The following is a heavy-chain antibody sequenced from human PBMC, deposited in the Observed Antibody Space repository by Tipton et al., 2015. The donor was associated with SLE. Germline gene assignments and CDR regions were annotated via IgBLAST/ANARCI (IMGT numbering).Heavy chain of an antibody. CDR2: IYYSGST. V-gene: IGHV4-39*07. Sequence: TLSLTCTVSGGSISSCSYYWGWIRQPPGKGLEWIGSIYYSGSTYYNPSLKSRVTISVDTSKNQFSLKLSSVTAADTAVYYCARGHYYYGSGSYLNWFDPWGQGTLVTVSS. CDR1: GGSISSCSYY. CDR3: ARGHYYYGSGSYLNWFDP. D-gene: IGHD3-10*01. J-gene: IGHJ5*02.